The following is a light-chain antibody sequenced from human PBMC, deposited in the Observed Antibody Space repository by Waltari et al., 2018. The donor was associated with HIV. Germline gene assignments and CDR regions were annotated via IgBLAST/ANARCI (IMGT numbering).Light chain of an antibody. V-gene: IGLV2-23*03. Sequence: QSALTQPASVSGSPGQSITISCTGTSSDVGSYNLASWYQQHPGKAPKLMIYEGSNRPSGVSNRFSGSKSCNTASLTISGLQAEDEADYYCCSYAGSSTFPYVFGTGTKVTVL. CDR3: CSYAGSSTFPYV. CDR1: SSDVGSYNL. J-gene: IGLJ1*01. CDR2: EGS.